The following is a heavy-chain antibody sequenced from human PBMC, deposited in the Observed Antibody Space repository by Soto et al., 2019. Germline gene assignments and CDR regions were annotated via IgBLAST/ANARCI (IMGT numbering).Heavy chain of an antibody. CDR1: GLTFSSYW. CDR3: ASLSPGYCSSTSCFTIDY. J-gene: IGHJ4*02. D-gene: IGHD2-2*01. CDR2: INSDGSST. V-gene: IGHV3-74*01. Sequence: GGSLRLSCAACGLTFSSYWMHWVRQAPGKXLVWVSRINSDGSSTSYADSVKGRFTISRDNAKNTLYLQMNSLRAEDTAVYYCASLSPGYCSSTSCFTIDYWGQGTLVTVSS.